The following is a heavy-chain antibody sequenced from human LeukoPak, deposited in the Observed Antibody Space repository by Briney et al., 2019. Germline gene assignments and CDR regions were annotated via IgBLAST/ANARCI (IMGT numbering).Heavy chain of an antibody. CDR1: GYIFTSYG. Sequence: ASVKVSCKTSGYIFTSYGISWVRQAPGQGLEWMGWINPNSGGTNYAQKFQGRVTMTRDTSISTAYMELSRLRSDDTAVYYCARAEWVHWGQGTLVTVSS. CDR2: INPNSGGT. J-gene: IGHJ4*02. V-gene: IGHV1-2*02. D-gene: IGHD2-8*01. CDR3: ARAEWVH.